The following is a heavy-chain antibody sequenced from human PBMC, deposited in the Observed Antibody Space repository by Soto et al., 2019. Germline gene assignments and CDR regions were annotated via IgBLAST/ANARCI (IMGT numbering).Heavy chain of an antibody. CDR1: GFTFSSYW. CDR2: IKQDGSEK. J-gene: IGHJ6*02. Sequence: GGSLRLSCAASGFTFSSYWMSWVRQAPGKGLEWVANIKQDGSEKYYVDSVKGRFTISRDNAKNSLYLQMNSLRAEDTTVYYCARVSGVTMVRGVLPYYYYGMDVWGQGTTVTVSS. CDR3: ARVSGVTMVRGVLPYYYYGMDV. D-gene: IGHD3-10*01. V-gene: IGHV3-7*01.